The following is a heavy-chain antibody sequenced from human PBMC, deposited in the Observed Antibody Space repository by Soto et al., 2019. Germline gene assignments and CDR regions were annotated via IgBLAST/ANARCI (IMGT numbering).Heavy chain of an antibody. CDR3: ARHISATITYYYGMDV. Sequence: GESLKISCKGSGYSFTSYWISWVRQMPGKGLEWMGRIDPSDSYTNYSPSFQGHVTISADKSISTAYLQWRSLKASDTAMYYCARHISATITYYYGMDVWGQGTTVTVSS. V-gene: IGHV5-10-1*01. CDR1: GYSFTSYW. J-gene: IGHJ6*02. CDR2: IDPSDSYT. D-gene: IGHD5-12*01.